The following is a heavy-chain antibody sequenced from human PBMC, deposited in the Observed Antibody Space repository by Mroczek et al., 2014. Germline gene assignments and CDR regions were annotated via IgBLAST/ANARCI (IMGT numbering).Heavy chain of an antibody. D-gene: IGHD2-21*02. CDR1: GDSISSGGYY. CDR3: ARLGKHIVVVTANYFDY. Sequence: QVQLVQSGPGLVKPSQTLSLTCTVSGDSISSGGYYWSWIRQHPGKGLEWIGYIYYSGSTYYNPSLKSRVTISVDTSKNQFSLKLSSVTAADTAVYYCARLGKHIVVVTANYFDYWGQGTLVTVSS. J-gene: IGHJ4*02. V-gene: IGHV4-31*03. CDR2: IYYSGST.